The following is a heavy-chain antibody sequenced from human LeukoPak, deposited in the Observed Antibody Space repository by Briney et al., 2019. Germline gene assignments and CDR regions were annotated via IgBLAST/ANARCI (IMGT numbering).Heavy chain of an antibody. J-gene: IGHJ2*01. CDR2: LYSGSDT. V-gene: IGHV3-53*01. Sequence: GGSLRPSCAASGFTVSTNYMNWVRQAPGKGLEWVSILYSGSDTYYADSVKGRFTISRDSSKNILSPQMNNLRAEDTAVYYCARVGDHFHWYLDLWGRGTLVTVSS. D-gene: IGHD3-10*01. CDR1: GFTVSTNY. CDR3: ARVGDHFHWYLDL.